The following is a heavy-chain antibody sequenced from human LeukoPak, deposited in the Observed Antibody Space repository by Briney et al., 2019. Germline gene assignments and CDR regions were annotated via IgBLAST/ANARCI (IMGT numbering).Heavy chain of an antibody. Sequence: PSETLSLTCTVSGGSISSGGYYWSWIRQHPGKGLEWIGYIYYSGSTYYNPSLKSRATISVDTSKNQFSLKLSPVTAADTAVYYCARAGLTMVRGVSKRFDYWGQGTLVTVSS. CDR3: ARAGLTMVRGVSKRFDY. J-gene: IGHJ4*02. CDR2: IYYSGST. D-gene: IGHD3-10*01. CDR1: GGSISSGGYY. V-gene: IGHV4-31*03.